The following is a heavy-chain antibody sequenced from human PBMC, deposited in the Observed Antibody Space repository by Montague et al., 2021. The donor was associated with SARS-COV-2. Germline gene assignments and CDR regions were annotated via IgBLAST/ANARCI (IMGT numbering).Heavy chain of an antibody. V-gene: IGHV4-34*01. CDR3: ARGPFQPDFQAY. CDR2: INHRGST. D-gene: IGHD2-2*01. Sequence: SETLSLTCAVYGGSFSGYYWSWIRQPPGKGLEWIGEINHRGSTNYNPSLKSRVTISVDTSKNQFTLKLSSVTAADTAVYYCARGPFQPDFQAYWGQGTLVTVSS. CDR1: GGSFSGYY. J-gene: IGHJ4*02.